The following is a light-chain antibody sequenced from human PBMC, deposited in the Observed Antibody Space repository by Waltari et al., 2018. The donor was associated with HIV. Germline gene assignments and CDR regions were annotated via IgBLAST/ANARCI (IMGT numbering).Light chain of an antibody. CDR2: HDD. V-gene: IGLV1-36*01. J-gene: IGLJ2*01. CDR3: ATWDDGLNALL. CDR1: NSNIGSHA. Sequence: QSVLTQSPSVSEAPGQRVTISCSGSNSNIGSHAVTWYRQSPGKPPKLLVYHDDLILSGGSARLSASKSGTSASLAINDLQSEDESLYYCATWDDGLNALLFGGGTKVTVL.